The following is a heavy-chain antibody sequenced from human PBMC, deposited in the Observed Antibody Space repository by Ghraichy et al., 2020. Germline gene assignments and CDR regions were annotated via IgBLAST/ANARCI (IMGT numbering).Heavy chain of an antibody. V-gene: IGHV4-59*01. CDR3: ARGHIPDIVVVPAAIPKQVPYYGMDV. D-gene: IGHD2-2*02. J-gene: IGHJ6*02. CDR2: IYYSGST. Sequence: SQTLSLTCTVSGGSISSYYWSWIRQPPGKGLEWIGYIYYSGSTNYNPSLKSRVTISVDTSKNQFSLKLSSVTAADTAVYYCARGHIPDIVVVPAAIPKQVPYYGMDVWGQGTTVTVSS. CDR1: GGSISSYY.